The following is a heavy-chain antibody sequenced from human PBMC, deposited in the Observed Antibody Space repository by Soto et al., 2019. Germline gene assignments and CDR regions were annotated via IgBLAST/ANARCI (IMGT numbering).Heavy chain of an antibody. V-gene: IGHV3-72*01. D-gene: IGHD1-26*01. CDR2: TRNKANSYTT. Sequence: EVQLVESGGGLVQPGGSLRLSCAASGFTFSDHYRDWVRHAPGKGLEWVGRTRNKANSYTTEYAASVKGRFTISRDDSKNSLYLQMNSLKTEDTAVYYCARPSGSYNYWGQGTLVTVS. CDR1: GFTFSDHY. CDR3: ARPSGSYNY. J-gene: IGHJ4*02.